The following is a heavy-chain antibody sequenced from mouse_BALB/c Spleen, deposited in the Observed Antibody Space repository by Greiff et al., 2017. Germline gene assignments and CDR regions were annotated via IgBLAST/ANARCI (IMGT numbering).Heavy chain of an antibody. CDR2: IDPENGNT. Sequence: VQLQQPGAELVKPGASVKLSCKASGYTFTSYYMHWVKQRPEQGLEWIGWIDPENGNTIYDPKFQGKASITADTSSNTAYLQLSSLTSEDTAVYYCAIVDYWGQGTTLTVSS. J-gene: IGHJ2*01. CDR3: AIVDY. CDR1: GYTFTSYY. D-gene: IGHD2-12*01. V-gene: IGHV14-1*02.